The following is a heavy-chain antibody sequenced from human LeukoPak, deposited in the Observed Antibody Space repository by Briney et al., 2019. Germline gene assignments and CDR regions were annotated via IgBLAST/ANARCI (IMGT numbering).Heavy chain of an antibody. CDR1: GFIFSSYS. Sequence: GGSLRLSRAASGFIFSSYSMSWVRQAPGKGLEWVSVITGSGGNTYYADSVKGRFTISKDNSKNTVYLQMSSLRVDDTAVYYCAKAASSSWPSYYYGMDVWGQGTTVTVSS. J-gene: IGHJ6*02. CDR3: AKAASSSWPSYYYGMDV. D-gene: IGHD6-13*01. V-gene: IGHV3-23*01. CDR2: ITGSGGNT.